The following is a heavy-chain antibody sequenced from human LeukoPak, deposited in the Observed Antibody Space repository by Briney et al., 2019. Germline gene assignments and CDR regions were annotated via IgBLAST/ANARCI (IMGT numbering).Heavy chain of an antibody. D-gene: IGHD6-13*01. CDR3: ARLFGASAGIGGFVDP. Sequence: LGESLKISCQGSGYRFTNHWIGWVRQLPGKGLEWMGIIYPGDSDIRYNPSFRGQVTISVDKSTATAYLQWSSLKASDTAIYYCARLFGASAGIGGFVDPWGQGTQVTVSS. J-gene: IGHJ5*02. V-gene: IGHV5-51*01. CDR2: IYPGDSDI. CDR1: GYRFTNHW.